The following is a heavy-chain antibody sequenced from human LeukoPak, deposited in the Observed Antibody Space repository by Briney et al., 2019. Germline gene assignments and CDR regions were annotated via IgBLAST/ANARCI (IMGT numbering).Heavy chain of an antibody. J-gene: IGHJ4*02. CDR2: IRYDGSNK. CDR1: GFTFSSYG. V-gene: IGHV3-30*02. D-gene: IGHD2-15*01. CDR3: AKDRRGYCSGGSCYYNFDY. Sequence: PGGSLRLSCAASGFTFSSYGMHWVRQAPGKGLEWVAFIRYDGSNKYYADSVKGRFTISRDNSKNTLYVQMNSLRAEDTAVYYCAKDRRGYCSGGSCYYNFDYWGQGTLVTVSS.